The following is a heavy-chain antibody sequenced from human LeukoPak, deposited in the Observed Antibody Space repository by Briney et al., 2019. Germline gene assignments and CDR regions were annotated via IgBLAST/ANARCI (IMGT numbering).Heavy chain of an antibody. V-gene: IGHV3-33*01. CDR2: ILSDGSKE. Sequence: GGSLRLSCAASGFTFSSYGMHWVRQAPGKGLEWVAVILSDGSKEFYTDSVKGRFTISRDNSKNTLYLQMNSLRAEDTAVYYCARHKQITMIPNWGQGTLVTVSS. CDR3: ARHKQITMIPN. CDR1: GFTFSSYG. J-gene: IGHJ4*02. D-gene: IGHD3-22*01.